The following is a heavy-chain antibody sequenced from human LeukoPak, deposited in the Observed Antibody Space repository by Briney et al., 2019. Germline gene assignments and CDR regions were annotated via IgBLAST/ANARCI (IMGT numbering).Heavy chain of an antibody. J-gene: IGHJ4*02. V-gene: IGHV4-30-4*01. Sequence: PSETLSLTCTVSGASISSADYYCSWVRQPPGKGLEWIGYIYYSGSTYYDPSLKGRVTISIDTSKNQFSLNLSSVTAADTAVYYCASPPDIVVVPAAPGHFDYWGQGTLVTVSS. D-gene: IGHD2-2*01. CDR3: ASPPDIVVVPAAPGHFDY. CDR2: IYYSGST. CDR1: GASISSADYY.